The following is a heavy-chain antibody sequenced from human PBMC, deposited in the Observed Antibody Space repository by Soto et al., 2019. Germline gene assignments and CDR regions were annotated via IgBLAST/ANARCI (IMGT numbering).Heavy chain of an antibody. D-gene: IGHD2-15*01. CDR1: GYTFTDYD. V-gene: IGHV1-8*01. CDR2: MNPNSGET. J-gene: IGHJ5*02. CDR3: ARVAVAARPRWYNWFDP. Sequence: QEQLVQSGAEVKKPGASVKVSCKTSGYTFTDYDINWVRQATGQGLEWIGWMNPNSGETGYAQKFQGRVTMIRSASLSTAYLELSSLRSEDTAVYCCARVAVAARPRWYNWFDPWGQGTLVTVSS.